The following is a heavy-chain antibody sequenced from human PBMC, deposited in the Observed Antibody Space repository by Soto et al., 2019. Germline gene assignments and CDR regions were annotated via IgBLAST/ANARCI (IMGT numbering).Heavy chain of an antibody. CDR3: ARDTRYYDYIWGSPPAPRDAFDI. CDR1: GFTFSDYY. V-gene: IGHV3-11*01. J-gene: IGHJ3*02. D-gene: IGHD3-16*01. CDR2: ISSSGSTI. Sequence: PGGSLRLSCAASGFTFSDYYMSWIRQAPGKGLEWVSYISSSGSTIYYADSVKGRFTISRDNAKNSLYLQMNSLRAEDTAVYYCARDTRYYDYIWGSPPAPRDAFDIWGQGTMVTVS.